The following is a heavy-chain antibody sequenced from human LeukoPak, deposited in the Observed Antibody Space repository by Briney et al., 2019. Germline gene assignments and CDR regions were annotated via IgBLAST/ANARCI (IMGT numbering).Heavy chain of an antibody. CDR2: ISWNSGSI. J-gene: IGHJ3*02. CDR1: GFTFDDYA. D-gene: IGHD1-26*01. V-gene: IGHV3-9*01. Sequence: GGSLRLSCAASGFTFDDYAMHWVRQAPGKGLEWVSGISWNSGSIGYADSVKGRFTISRDNAKNSLYLQMNSLRAEDTALYYCAKGVGATFDALDIWGQGTMVTVSS. CDR3: AKGVGATFDALDI.